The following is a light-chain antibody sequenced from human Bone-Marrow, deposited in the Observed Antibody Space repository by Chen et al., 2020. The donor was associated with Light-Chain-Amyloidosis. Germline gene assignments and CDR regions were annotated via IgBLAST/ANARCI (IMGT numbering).Light chain of an antibody. CDR3: SSYTSSSTRV. V-gene: IGLV2-14*01. Sequence: QSALTQPASVSGSPGQSITISCTGTSSDIGDYNYVSWYQQHPGKAPKLMIYDVSNRPSGVSDRFSGSKSGVTASLAISGLQAEDAADYFCSSYTSSSTRVFGGGTKLTVL. CDR2: DVS. CDR1: SSDIGDYNY. J-gene: IGLJ3*02.